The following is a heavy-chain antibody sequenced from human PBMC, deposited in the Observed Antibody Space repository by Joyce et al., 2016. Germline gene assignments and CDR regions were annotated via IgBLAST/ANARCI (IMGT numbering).Heavy chain of an antibody. CDR2: ISGSGGHT. CDR3: AKDPERGIDY. J-gene: IGHJ4*02. CDR1: GFTLTGYA. V-gene: IGHV3-23*01. Sequence: EVHLLESGGGLVQPGGSLRLSCAASGFTLTGYAVSWVGQAPGKGVEWVSGISGSGGHTYYADSVKGRFTISRDNSKSTLYLQMNSLRAEDTAVYYCAKDPERGIDYWGQGTLVTVSS. D-gene: IGHD1-14*01.